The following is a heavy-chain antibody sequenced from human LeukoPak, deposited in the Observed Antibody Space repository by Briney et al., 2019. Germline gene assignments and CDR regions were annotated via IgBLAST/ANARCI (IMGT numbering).Heavy chain of an antibody. D-gene: IGHD6-13*01. CDR1: GDSLSSSNW. J-gene: IGHJ5*02. CDR2: IYRSGST. Sequence: SGTLSLTCAVSGDSLSSSNWWSWVRQPPGKGLEWIGEIYRSGSTNYNPSLRGRVTISVDKSKNQFSLKLTSVTAADTAMYYCARDRSAAAGLGSWGQGTLVTVSS. CDR3: ARDRSAAAGLGS. V-gene: IGHV4-4*02.